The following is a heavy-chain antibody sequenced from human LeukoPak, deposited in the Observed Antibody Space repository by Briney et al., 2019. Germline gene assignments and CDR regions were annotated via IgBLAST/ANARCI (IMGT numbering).Heavy chain of an antibody. V-gene: IGHV1-2*02. J-gene: IGHJ4*02. CDR3: AKIEVTGNYFDY. CDR2: LNPNNGAT. D-gene: IGHD1-1*01. CDR1: GYTFTGYY. Sequence: GASVKVSCKTSGYTFTGYYMHWVRQAPGQGLEWMGWLNPNNGATNYAQKFQGRVTMTRDTSVSTAYMELSRLRFDDTAIYYCAKIEVTGNYFDYWGQGTLVTVSS.